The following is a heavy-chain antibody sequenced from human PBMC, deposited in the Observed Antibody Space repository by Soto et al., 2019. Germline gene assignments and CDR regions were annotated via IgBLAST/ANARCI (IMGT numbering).Heavy chain of an antibody. Sequence: QVQLVESGGGVVQPGRSLRLSCAASGFTFSTYGMHWVRQAPGKGLEWVAVISYDAKHKYYADSLKGRFTISRDNSKNTLYLQMNSLRAEDTAVYYCEKGAVQDLWSGYYTLFDYWGQGTLVTVSS. CDR1: GFTFSTYG. J-gene: IGHJ4*02. CDR3: EKGAVQDLWSGYYTLFDY. V-gene: IGHV3-30*18. CDR2: ISYDAKHK. D-gene: IGHD3-3*01.